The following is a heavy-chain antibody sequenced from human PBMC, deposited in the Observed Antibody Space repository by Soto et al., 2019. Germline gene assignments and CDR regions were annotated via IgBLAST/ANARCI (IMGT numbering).Heavy chain of an antibody. CDR3: AREGYDILTGHPPFDY. D-gene: IGHD3-9*01. CDR2: ISSSSSYT. J-gene: IGHJ4*02. CDR1: GFTFSDYY. V-gene: IGHV3-11*05. Sequence: GGSLRLSCAASGFTFSDYYMSWIRQAPGKGLEWVSYISSSSSYTNYADSVKGRFTISRDNAKNSLYLQMNSLRAEDTAVYYCAREGYDILTGHPPFDYGGQGTLVTVSS.